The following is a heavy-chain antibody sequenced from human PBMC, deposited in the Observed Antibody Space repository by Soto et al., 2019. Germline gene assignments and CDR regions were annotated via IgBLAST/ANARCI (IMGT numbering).Heavy chain of an antibody. J-gene: IGHJ4*02. CDR1: GDSIRSYY. V-gene: IGHV4-59*12. D-gene: IGHD1-1*01. CDR2: IYDSGST. Sequence: SETLSLTCTVSGDSIRSYYWSWIRQPPGKGLEWIGYIYDSGSTNYNPSLKSRVTISVDTSKNQFSLQLNSVTPEDTAVYYCARSFQRYIDYWGQGTLVTVSS. CDR3: ARSFQRYIDY.